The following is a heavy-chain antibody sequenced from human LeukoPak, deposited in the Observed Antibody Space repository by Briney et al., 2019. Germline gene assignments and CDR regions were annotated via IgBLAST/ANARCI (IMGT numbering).Heavy chain of an antibody. Sequence: SETLSLTCTVSGYSISSGYYWGWIRQPPGKGLERIGSIYHSGSTYYNPSLKSRVTISVDTSKNQFFLTLSSVTAADTAVYYCARNWKPEYAVASWGQGTLVTVSS. CDR3: ARNWKPEYAVAS. D-gene: IGHD6-19*01. CDR1: GYSISSGYY. CDR2: IYHSGST. V-gene: IGHV4-38-2*02. J-gene: IGHJ5*02.